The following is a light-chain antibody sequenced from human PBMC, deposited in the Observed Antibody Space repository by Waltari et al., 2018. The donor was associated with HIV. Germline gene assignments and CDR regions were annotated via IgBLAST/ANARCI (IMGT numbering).Light chain of an antibody. J-gene: IGKJ2*01. CDR2: GTS. CDR3: QQYGDSPMYT. CDR1: QSIGSTF. Sequence: EIVLTQSPATLSLSPGERATLSCSASQSIGSTFLAWYQQKPGQAPRLLVYGTSTRATGIPDRFSGSGSGTDFTLAISRLESEDFAVYYCQQYGDSPMYTFGQGTRLDIK. V-gene: IGKV3-20*01.